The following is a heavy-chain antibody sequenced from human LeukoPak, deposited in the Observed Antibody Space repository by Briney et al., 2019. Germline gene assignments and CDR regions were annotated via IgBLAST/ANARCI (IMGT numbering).Heavy chain of an antibody. D-gene: IGHD3-3*01. CDR1: GVSISSSNSY. CDR3: ARGSRISLFGVTHMRGSFDI. J-gene: IGHJ3*02. V-gene: IGHV4-39*07. Sequence: SETLSLTCTVSGVSISSSNSYWGWIRQPPGKGLEWIGSIYYSGNTYYNASLKSQVSISVDTSKNQFSLKLSSVTAADTSVYYCARGSRISLFGVTHMRGSFDIWGQGTMVTVSS. CDR2: IYYSGNT.